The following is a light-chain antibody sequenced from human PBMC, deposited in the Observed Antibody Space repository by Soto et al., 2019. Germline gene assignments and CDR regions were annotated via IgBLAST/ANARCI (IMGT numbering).Light chain of an antibody. CDR3: QKYSSVPV. Sequence: DIQMTQSPTSLSASVGDRVTITCRASQGIRNFVAWYQQKPGKAPKLLIYAASTLQSGVPSRFSGSGSGTDVTLTINSLQPEDVATYSCQKYSSVPVFGPGTKAEIK. V-gene: IGKV1-27*01. CDR2: AAS. CDR1: QGIRNF. J-gene: IGKJ3*01.